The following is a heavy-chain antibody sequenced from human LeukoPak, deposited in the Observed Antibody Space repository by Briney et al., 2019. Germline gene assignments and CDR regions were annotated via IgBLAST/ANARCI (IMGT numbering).Heavy chain of an antibody. D-gene: IGHD3-22*01. Sequence: PGRSPRPSCAASGFTFSSYGMHWVRQAPSKGLEWVAVISYDGSNKYYADSVKGRFTISRDNSKNTLYLQMNSLRAEDTAVYYCGRYYDSSGCRYYYGMDVWGQGTTVTVSS. J-gene: IGHJ6*02. V-gene: IGHV3-30*03. CDR1: GFTFSSYG. CDR3: GRYYDSSGCRYYYGMDV. CDR2: ISYDGSNK.